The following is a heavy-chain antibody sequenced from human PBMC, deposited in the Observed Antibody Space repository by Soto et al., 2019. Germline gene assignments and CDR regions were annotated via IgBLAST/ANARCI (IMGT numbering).Heavy chain of an antibody. CDR2: INGDGSST. CDR3: ARDTNWQPDY. D-gene: IGHD7-27*01. J-gene: IGHJ4*02. Sequence: EVQLVESGGGLVQPGGSLRLSCAASRFTFSPYWIHWVRQAPGKGLVWVSRINGDGSSTNYADSVKGRFTISRDNAKNTVYLQMNSLRAEDTAVYYCARDTNWQPDYWGQGTLVTVSS. CDR1: RFTFSPYW. V-gene: IGHV3-74*01.